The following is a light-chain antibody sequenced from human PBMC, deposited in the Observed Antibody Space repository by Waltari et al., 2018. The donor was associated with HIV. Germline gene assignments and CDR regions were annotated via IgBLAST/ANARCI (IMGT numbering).Light chain of an antibody. CDR1: SSNLGAGFD. V-gene: IGLV1-40*01. CDR2: DNN. J-gene: IGLJ2*01. CDR3: QSFDSGLTAVV. Sequence: QSVLTQPPSVSGAPGQRVSISCTGSSSNLGAGFDAQWYQQLPGAAPRLLVYDNNNRPSGVPGRFSGSSAGTSASLAITGLQADDEADYYCQSFDSGLTAVVFGGGTKLTVL.